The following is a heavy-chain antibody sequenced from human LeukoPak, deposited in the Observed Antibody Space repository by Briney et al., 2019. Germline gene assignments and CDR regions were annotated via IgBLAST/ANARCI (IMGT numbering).Heavy chain of an antibody. CDR1: GFTFSSYG. Sequence: GGSLRLSCAASGFTFSSYGMHWVRQAPGKGLEWVAVISYDGSNKYYADSVKGRFTISRDNSKNTLYLQMNSLRAEDTAVYYCVKDWFGSGYGLFDYWGQGTLVTVSS. CDR2: ISYDGSNK. V-gene: IGHV3-30*18. CDR3: VKDWFGSGYGLFDY. D-gene: IGHD5-12*01. J-gene: IGHJ4*02.